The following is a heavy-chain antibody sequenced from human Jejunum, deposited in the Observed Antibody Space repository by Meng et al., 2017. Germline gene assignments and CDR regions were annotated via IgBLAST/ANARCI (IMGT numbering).Heavy chain of an antibody. D-gene: IGHD3-16*02. CDR2: INPDGSGT. V-gene: IGHV1-2*05. J-gene: IGHJ4*02. CDR1: GCTFTGYS. CDR3: ARGVYPFFFDT. Sequence: QAQLAQSGAEVKKPGASVKVSCKASGCTFTGYSIHGARQAPGQGLEWMGRINPDGSGTMYAQKFQGRVTMSRDTSISTVYMDLSRLTSDDTGLYYCARGVYPFFFDTWGQGTLVTVSS.